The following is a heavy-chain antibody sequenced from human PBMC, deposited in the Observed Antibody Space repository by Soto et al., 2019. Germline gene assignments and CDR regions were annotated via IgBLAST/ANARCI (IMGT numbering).Heavy chain of an antibody. CDR2: IIPIFGTA. CDR3: ARGSRKGTYSYGYYYYYGMDV. V-gene: IGHV1-69*01. J-gene: IGHJ6*02. Sequence: QVQLVQSGAEVKKPGSSVKVSCKASGGTFSSYAISWVRQAPGQGLEWMGGIIPIFGTANYAQKFQGRVMITADESTSTAYMELSSLTSEDTAVYYCARGSRKGTYSYGYYYYYGMDVWGQGTTVTVSS. D-gene: IGHD5-18*01. CDR1: GGTFSSYA.